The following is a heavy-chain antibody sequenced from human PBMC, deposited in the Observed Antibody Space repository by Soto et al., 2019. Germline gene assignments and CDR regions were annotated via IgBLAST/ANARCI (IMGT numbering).Heavy chain of an antibody. CDR2: IYHSGST. CDR3: ARGGLIAAAGGAEYFQH. V-gene: IGHV4-30-2*01. CDR1: GGSISSVGYS. D-gene: IGHD6-13*01. J-gene: IGHJ1*01. Sequence: SETLSLTCAVSGGSISSVGYSWSWIRQPPGKGLEWIGYIYHSGSTYYNPSLKSRVTISVDRSKNQFSLKLSSVTAADTAVYYCARGGLIAAAGGAEYFQHWGQGTLVTVSS.